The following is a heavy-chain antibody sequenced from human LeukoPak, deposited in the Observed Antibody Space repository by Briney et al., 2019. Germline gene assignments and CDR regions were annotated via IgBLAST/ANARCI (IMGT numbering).Heavy chain of an antibody. CDR2: INHSGST. D-gene: IGHD3-9*01. CDR1: GGSFSGYY. J-gene: IGHJ4*02. Sequence: SETLSLTCAVYGGSFSGYYLSSIRQPPGKGLEWIGEINHSGSTNYNPFLKSRVTISVDTSKNQFSLKLSSVTAADTAVYYCARGLKRRYFDWLLPTYFDYGGEGTLVTVSS. CDR3: ARGLKRRYFDWLLPTYFDY. V-gene: IGHV4-34*01.